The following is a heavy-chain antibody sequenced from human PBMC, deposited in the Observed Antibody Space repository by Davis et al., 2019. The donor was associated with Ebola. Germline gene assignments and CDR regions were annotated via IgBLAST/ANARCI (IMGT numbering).Heavy chain of an antibody. J-gene: IGHJ4*02. Sequence: AASVKVSCKASGYTFTSYAMHWVRQAPGQRLEWMGWINAGNGNTKYSQKFQGRVTITGDTSASTAYMELSSLRSEDTAVYYCARDLLGAGTSDYWGQGTLVTVSS. CDR1: GYTFTSYA. CDR3: ARDLLGAGTSDY. V-gene: IGHV1-3*01. D-gene: IGHD1-26*01. CDR2: INAGNGNT.